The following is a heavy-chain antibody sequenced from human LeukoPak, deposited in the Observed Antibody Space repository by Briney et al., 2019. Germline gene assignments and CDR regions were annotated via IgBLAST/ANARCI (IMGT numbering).Heavy chain of an antibody. CDR3: ARVSASGSYYPDLDY. V-gene: IGHV1-46*01. D-gene: IGHD3-10*01. CDR1: XXTXTSYY. CDR2: INPSGGST. Sequence: KVSCXXXXXTXTSYYXHWVRQAPGQGLEWMGIINPSGGSTSYAQKFQGRVTMTRDTSTSTVYMELSSLRSEDTAVYYCARVSASGSYYPDLDYWGQGTLVTVSS. J-gene: IGHJ4*02.